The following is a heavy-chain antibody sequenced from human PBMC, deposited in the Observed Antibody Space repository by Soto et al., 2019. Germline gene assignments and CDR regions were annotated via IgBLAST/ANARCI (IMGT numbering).Heavy chain of an antibody. J-gene: IGHJ4*02. CDR3: ARAQDSGPVTDY. CDR1: GYTFTSYG. CDR2: ISAYNGNT. D-gene: IGHD2-15*01. Sequence: ASVKVSCKASGYTFTSYGISWVRPAPGQGLEWMGWISAYNGNTNYAQKLQGRVTMTTDTSTSTAYMELRSLRSDDTAVCYCARAQDSGPVTDYWGQGTLVTVSS. V-gene: IGHV1-18*01.